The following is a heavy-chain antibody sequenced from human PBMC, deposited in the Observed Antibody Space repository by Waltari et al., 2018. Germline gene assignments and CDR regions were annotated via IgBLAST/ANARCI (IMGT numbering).Heavy chain of an antibody. J-gene: IGHJ4*02. CDR2: ISSSSSYI. V-gene: IGHV3-21*01. CDR3: ARAGGSSPTGGY. CDR1: GITFSSYS. D-gene: IGHD6-6*01. Sequence: SGITFSSYSMNWVRQAPGKGLEWVSSISSSSSYIYYADSVKGRFTISRDNAKNSLYLQMNSLRAEDTAVYYCARAGGSSPTGGYWGQGTLVTVSS.